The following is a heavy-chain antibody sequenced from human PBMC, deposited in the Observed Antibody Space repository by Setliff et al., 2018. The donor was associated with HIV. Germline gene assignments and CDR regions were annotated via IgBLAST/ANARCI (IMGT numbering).Heavy chain of an antibody. D-gene: IGHD6-19*01. CDR1: GYKLTNYA. V-gene: IGHV1-3*04. CDR3: AGDDGRGWLIDY. J-gene: IGHJ4*02. CDR2: INTTNGNT. Sequence: SEKVSCKASGYKLTNYAVHWVRQAPGQRLEWMGWINTTNGNTIYSQKFQGRVTITRDTSASTAYMNLSILRSEDTAVYYCAGDDGRGWLIDYWGQGTLVTVSS.